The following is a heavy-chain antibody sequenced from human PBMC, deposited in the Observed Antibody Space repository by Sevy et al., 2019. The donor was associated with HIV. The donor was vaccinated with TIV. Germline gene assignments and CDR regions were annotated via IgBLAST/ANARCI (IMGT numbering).Heavy chain of an antibody. CDR3: ARGFGDHYYFYGMDV. CDR1: GFTFGTYG. V-gene: IGHV3-33*01. CDR2: IWFDGSKE. Sequence: GGSLRRSCTASGFTFGTYGMHWVRQAPGKGLEWVAVIWFDGSKENYADSVKGRFTISRENSKNALYLEMNSLRVEDTAVFYCARGFGDHYYFYGMDVWGQGTTVTVS. D-gene: IGHD3-10*01. J-gene: IGHJ6*02.